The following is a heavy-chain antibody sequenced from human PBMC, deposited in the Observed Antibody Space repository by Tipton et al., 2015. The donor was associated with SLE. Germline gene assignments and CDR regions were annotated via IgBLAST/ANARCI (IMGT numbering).Heavy chain of an antibody. V-gene: IGHV3-7*03. J-gene: IGHJ4*02. CDR1: GFTFSTFW. CDR2: IKNDGSER. CDR3: AKYGQQLAFDY. D-gene: IGHD6-13*01. Sequence: SLRLSCAASGFTFSTFWMSWVRQAPGKGLEWVANIKNDGSERYYVDSVKGRFTVSRDNAKNSLYLQMNSLRAEDTAVYYCAKYGQQLAFDYWGQGTLVTVSS.